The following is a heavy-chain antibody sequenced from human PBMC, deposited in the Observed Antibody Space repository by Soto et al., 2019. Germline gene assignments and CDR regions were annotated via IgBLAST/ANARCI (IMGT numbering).Heavy chain of an antibody. D-gene: IGHD3-3*01. CDR2: ISGSGGGT. J-gene: IGHJ3*02. V-gene: IGHV3-23*01. CDR3: AKVGTYDFWSGYDSAFDI. CDR1: GFTFSNYA. Sequence: EVLLLESGGGLVQPGGSLRLSCAASGFTFSNYAMSWVRQAPGKGLEWVSGISGSGGGTDYADSVQGRFTISRDNSKNTLYLQMNSLRAEYTAVYYCAKVGTYDFWSGYDSAFDIWGQGTMVTVSS.